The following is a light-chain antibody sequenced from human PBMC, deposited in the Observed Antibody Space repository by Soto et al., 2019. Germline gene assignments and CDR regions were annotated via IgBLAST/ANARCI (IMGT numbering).Light chain of an antibody. CDR2: PNSDGSH. Sequence: QPVLTQSPSASASLGASVKLICTLSSGHSSYAIAWHQQQPEKGPRYLMKPNSDGSHSKGNGIPDRFSGSSSGTERYLTISSLQSADEADYYCQTWGAGMPVFGGGTKLTVL. CDR3: QTWGAGMPV. J-gene: IGLJ3*02. V-gene: IGLV4-69*01. CDR1: SGHSSYA.